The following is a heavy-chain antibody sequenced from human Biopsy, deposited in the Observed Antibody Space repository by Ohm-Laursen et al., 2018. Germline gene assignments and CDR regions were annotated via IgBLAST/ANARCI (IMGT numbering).Heavy chain of an antibody. CDR1: GYTFTSYG. J-gene: IGHJ4*02. Sequence: ASVKVSCKASGYTFTSYGISWVRQAPGQGLEWMGGINTYNGNTNYAQNLQGRVTMTTDTSTSTAYMELGSLRSDDTAVYYCARERGGYKRTDYWGQGTLVTVSS. CDR3: ARERGGYKRTDY. CDR2: INTYNGNT. V-gene: IGHV1-18*01. D-gene: IGHD5-24*01.